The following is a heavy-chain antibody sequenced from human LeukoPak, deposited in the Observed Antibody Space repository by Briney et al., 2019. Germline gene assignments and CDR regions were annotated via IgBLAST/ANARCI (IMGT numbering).Heavy chain of an antibody. CDR3: AREGGVYGGSYPDYYYYGMDV. Sequence: SQTLPLTCTVSGGSISSGDYYWSWIRQPPGKGLDWIGYINYGGSTYYNPSLQSRVTISVDTSKNQFSLKLNSVTAADTAVYYCAREGGVYGGSYPDYYYYGMDVWGQGTTVTVSS. CDR2: INYGGST. J-gene: IGHJ6*02. CDR1: GGSISSGDYY. D-gene: IGHD1-26*01. V-gene: IGHV4-30-4*01.